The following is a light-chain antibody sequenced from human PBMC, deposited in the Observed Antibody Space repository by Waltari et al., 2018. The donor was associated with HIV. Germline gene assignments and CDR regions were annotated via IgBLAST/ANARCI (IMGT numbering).Light chain of an antibody. CDR3: QQSYSTPT. CDR2: AAS. CDR1: QSISSY. V-gene: IGKV1-39*01. Sequence: DIQMTQSPSSLSASVGDRVTITCRESQSISSYLNWYQQKPGKAPKLLIYAASSLQSGVPSRFSCSGSGTDFTLTISSLQPEDFATYYCQQSYSTPTFGGGTKVEIK. J-gene: IGKJ4*01.